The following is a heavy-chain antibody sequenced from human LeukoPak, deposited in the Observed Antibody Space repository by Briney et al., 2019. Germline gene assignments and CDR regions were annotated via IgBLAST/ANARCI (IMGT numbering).Heavy chain of an antibody. J-gene: IGHJ1*01. CDR2: IIPIFGTA. V-gene: IGHV1-69*13. CDR3: ARVVTRDYYDSSGFQH. Sequence: SVKVSCKPSGGTFSSYAISWVRQAPGQGLEWMGGIIPIFGTANYAQKFQGRVTITADESTSTAYMQLSSLRSEDTAVYYCARVVTRDYYDSSGFQHWGQGTLVTVSS. CDR1: GGTFSSYA. D-gene: IGHD3-22*01.